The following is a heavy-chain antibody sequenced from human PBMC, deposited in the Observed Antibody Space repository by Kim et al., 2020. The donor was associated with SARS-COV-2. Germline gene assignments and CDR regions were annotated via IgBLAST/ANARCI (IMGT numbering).Heavy chain of an antibody. CDR3: ATVGILTGYCRY. Sequence: GGSLRLSCVVSGIPFSSYAMTWVRLAPGKGLEWVSSISNSGEKAYYADSVKGRFTIFRDNSQNTLSLQMNSLRADDTAKYFCATVGILTGYCRYWGQGTLVTVSS. V-gene: IGHV3-23*01. J-gene: IGHJ4*02. D-gene: IGHD3-9*01. CDR1: GIPFSSYA. CDR2: ISNSGEKA.